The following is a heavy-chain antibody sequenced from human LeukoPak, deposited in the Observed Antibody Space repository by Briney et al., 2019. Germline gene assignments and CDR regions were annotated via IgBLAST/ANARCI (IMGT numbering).Heavy chain of an antibody. CDR3: ARDHGYCSSTSCPKAFDY. V-gene: IGHV1-69*13. CDR2: IIPIFGTA. D-gene: IGHD2-2*01. Sequence: ASVKVSCKASGGTFSSYAIRWVRQAPGQGIEWMGGIIPIFGTANYAQKFQGRVTITADESTSTAYMELSSLRSEDTAVYYCARDHGYCSSTSCPKAFDYWGQGTLVTVSS. CDR1: GGTFSSYA. J-gene: IGHJ4*02.